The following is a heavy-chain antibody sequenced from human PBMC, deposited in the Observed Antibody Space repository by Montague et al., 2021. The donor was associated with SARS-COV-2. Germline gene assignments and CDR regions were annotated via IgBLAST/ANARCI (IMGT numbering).Heavy chain of an antibody. J-gene: IGHJ4*02. V-gene: IGHV4-31*03. Sequence: TLSLTCTVSGGSISSGGYYWSWIRQHPGKGLEWIGYIYYSGSTCYNPSLKSRVTISVDTSKNQFSLKLSSVTAADTAVYYCARVRGGFLEWLLYFDYWGQGTLVTVSS. CDR3: ARVRGGFLEWLLYFDY. CDR2: IYYSGST. D-gene: IGHD3-3*01. CDR1: GGSISSGGYY.